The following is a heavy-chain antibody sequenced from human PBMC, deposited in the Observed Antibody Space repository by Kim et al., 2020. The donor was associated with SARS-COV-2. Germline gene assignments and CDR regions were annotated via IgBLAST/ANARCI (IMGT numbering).Heavy chain of an antibody. D-gene: IGHD2-8*02. CDR2: IYYTGTT. Sequence: SETLSLTCTVSGGSISSSDYYWGWIRQPPGKGLEWIGSIYYTGTTYYNPSLKSRVTISVDTSKNQFSLKLSAVTDANWSYCARHGCTGGGCYFYLWGQGT. CDR1: GGSISSSDYY. J-gene: IGHJ5*02. V-gene: IGHV4-39*01. CDR3: ARHGCTGGGCYFYL.